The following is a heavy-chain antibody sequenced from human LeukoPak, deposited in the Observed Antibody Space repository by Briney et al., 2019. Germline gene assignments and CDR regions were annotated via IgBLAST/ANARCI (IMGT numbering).Heavy chain of an antibody. CDR2: MNPNSGNT. J-gene: IGHJ4*02. CDR1: GYTFTSHD. V-gene: IGHV1-8*01. D-gene: IGHD6-13*01. Sequence: GASVKVSCLASGYTFTSHDINWVRQATGQGLEWMGWMNPNSGNTGYAQKFQDRVTMTRNTSISTAYMELSSLESEDTAVYYCASALKRGSAGTLIDYWGQGTLVTVSS. CDR3: ASALKRGSAGTLIDY.